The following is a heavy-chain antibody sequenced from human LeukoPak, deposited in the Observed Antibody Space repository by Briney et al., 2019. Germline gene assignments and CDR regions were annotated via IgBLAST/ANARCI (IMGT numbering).Heavy chain of an antibody. Sequence: SETLSLTCTVSGGSISSYYWSWIRQPAGKGLEWIGRIYTSGSTNYNPSLKSRVTMSVDTSKNQFSLKLSSVTAADTAVYYCARDGPVWFGEGGPWFDPWGQGTLVTVSS. V-gene: IGHV4-4*07. CDR2: IYTSGST. J-gene: IGHJ5*02. D-gene: IGHD3-10*01. CDR3: ARDGPVWFGEGGPWFDP. CDR1: GGSISSYY.